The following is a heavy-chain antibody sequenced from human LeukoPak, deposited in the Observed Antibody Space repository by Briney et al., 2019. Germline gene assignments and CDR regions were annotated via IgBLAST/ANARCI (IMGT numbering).Heavy chain of an antibody. CDR2: ISSSSSYI. V-gene: IGHV3-21*01. D-gene: IGHD3-22*01. Sequence: GGSLRLSCAASGFTFSSYSMNWVRQAPGKGLEWVSSISSSSSYIYYADSVKGRFTISRDNAKNSLYLQMNSLRAVDTAVYYCARDYVDSSGYYSMILPDIWGQGTMVTVSS. CDR1: GFTFSSYS. CDR3: ARDYVDSSGYYSMILPDI. J-gene: IGHJ3*02.